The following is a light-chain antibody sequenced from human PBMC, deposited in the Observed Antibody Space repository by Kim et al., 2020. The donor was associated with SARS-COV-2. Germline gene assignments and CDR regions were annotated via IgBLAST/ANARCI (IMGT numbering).Light chain of an antibody. CDR2: DVS. J-gene: IGLJ3*02. Sequence: GQSITISCPGTSSDVGGYNYVSWYQQHPGQAPKLMIYDVSKRPSGVSTRFSGSKSGNTASLTISGLQAEDEADYYCSSYTSSSTWVFGGGTQLTVL. CDR3: SSYTSSSTWV. CDR1: SSDVGGYNY. V-gene: IGLV2-14*04.